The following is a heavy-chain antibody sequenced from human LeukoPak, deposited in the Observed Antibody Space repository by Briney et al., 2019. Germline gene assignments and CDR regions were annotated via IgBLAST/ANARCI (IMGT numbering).Heavy chain of an antibody. CDR3: AKVTDYSSSSWDY. CDR1: GFTFSSYA. CDR2: ISGSGGST. Sequence: GGSLRLSCAASGFTFSSYAMSWVRQAPGKGLEWVSAISGSGGSTYYADSVKGRFTISRDNSKNTLYLQMNSLRAEDTVVYYCAKVTDYSSSSWDYWGQGTLVTVSS. J-gene: IGHJ4*02. V-gene: IGHV3-23*01. D-gene: IGHD6-6*01.